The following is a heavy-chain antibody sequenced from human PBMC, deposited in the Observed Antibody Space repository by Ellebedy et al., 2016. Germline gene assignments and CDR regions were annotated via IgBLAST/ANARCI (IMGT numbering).Heavy chain of an antibody. Sequence: GGSLRLXXAASRFTVRSNYMTWVRQAPGKGLEWVAFIYNHGQTYYADSVKGRFTISRDTSVNTLYLHMTNLRAEDTAIYYCATGTYGASDVWGQGTRVTVSS. J-gene: IGHJ3*01. CDR3: ATGTYGASDV. D-gene: IGHD4-17*01. CDR1: RFTVRSNY. CDR2: IYNHGQT. V-gene: IGHV3-53*01.